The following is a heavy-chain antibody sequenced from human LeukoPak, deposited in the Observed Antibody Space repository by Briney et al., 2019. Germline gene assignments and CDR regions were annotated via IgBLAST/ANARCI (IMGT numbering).Heavy chain of an antibody. V-gene: IGHV3-23*01. CDR3: AKSPSSWNSDYMDV. CDR1: GFTFSSYA. J-gene: IGHJ6*03. D-gene: IGHD6-13*01. CDR2: ISGSGGST. Sequence: GGSLRLSCAASGFTFSSYAMSWVRQAPGKGLEWVSAISGSGGSTYYADSVRGRFTISRDNSKNTLYLQMNSLRAEDTAVYYCAKSPSSWNSDYMDVWGKGTTVTVSS.